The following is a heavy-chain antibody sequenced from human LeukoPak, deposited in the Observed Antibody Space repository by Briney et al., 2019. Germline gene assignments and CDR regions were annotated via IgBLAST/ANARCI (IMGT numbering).Heavy chain of an antibody. Sequence: GGSLRLSCAASGFTFNNYGMHWVRQAPGKGLEWVAVIWDDGSNKYYADSARGRFTISRDNSKSTLYLQMNSLRAEDTAVYYCARDTRSLGSGTYYLFYYGMDVWGQGTTVTVSS. CDR2: IWDDGSNK. J-gene: IGHJ6*02. D-gene: IGHD3-10*01. V-gene: IGHV3-33*01. CDR3: ARDTRSLGSGTYYLFYYGMDV. CDR1: GFTFNNYG.